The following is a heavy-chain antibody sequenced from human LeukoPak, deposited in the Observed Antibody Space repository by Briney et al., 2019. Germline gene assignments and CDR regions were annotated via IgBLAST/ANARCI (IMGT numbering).Heavy chain of an antibody. V-gene: IGHV3-30*18. CDR2: ISYDGSNK. D-gene: IGHD6-13*01. J-gene: IGHJ3*02. Sequence: GGSLRLSCAASGFTFSSYGMHWVRQAPGKGLEWVAVISYDGSNKYYADSVKGRFTISRDNSKNTLYLQMNSLRAEDTAVYYCAEEGKEKQQLFGSDAFDIWGQGTMVTVSS. CDR1: GFTFSSYG. CDR3: AEEGKEKQQLFGSDAFDI.